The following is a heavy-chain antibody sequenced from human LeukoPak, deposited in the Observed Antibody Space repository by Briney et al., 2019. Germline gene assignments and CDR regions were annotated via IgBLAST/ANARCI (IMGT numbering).Heavy chain of an antibody. Sequence: PSQTLSLTCTVSGGSISSGSYYWSWIRQPAGTGLEWLGRIYTSGSTNYNPSLKSRVTISVDTSKNQFSLKLSSVTAADTAVYYCAKSRATYYDILTGYYHRDYYYYMDVWGKGTTVTISS. D-gene: IGHD3-9*01. CDR3: AKSRATYYDILTGYYHRDYYYYMDV. V-gene: IGHV4-61*02. CDR2: IYTSGST. CDR1: GGSISSGSYY. J-gene: IGHJ6*03.